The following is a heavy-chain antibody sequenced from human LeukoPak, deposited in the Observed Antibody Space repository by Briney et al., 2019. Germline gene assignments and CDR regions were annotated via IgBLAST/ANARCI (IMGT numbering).Heavy chain of an antibody. Sequence: EGSLRLSCAASGFTFSSYWMHWVRQAPGKGLVWVSHIKVDGSSQTYADSVKGRFTISRDDAKNTLYLQMNSPRAEDTAVYYCARGRAYTQDYWGQGTLVTVSS. J-gene: IGHJ4*02. CDR3: ARGRAYTQDY. D-gene: IGHD4-11*01. CDR1: GFTFSSYW. CDR2: IKVDGSSQ. V-gene: IGHV3-74*01.